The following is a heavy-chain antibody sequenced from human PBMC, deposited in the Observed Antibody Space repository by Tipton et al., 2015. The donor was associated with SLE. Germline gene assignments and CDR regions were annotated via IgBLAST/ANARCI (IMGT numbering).Heavy chain of an antibody. J-gene: IGHJ4*02. D-gene: IGHD6-13*01. V-gene: IGHV1-18*01. CDR1: GYTFSNYG. CDR3: ARSARMNSNSWYIF. Sequence: QLVQSGPEVKKPGASVKVSCKASGYTFSNYGISWVRQAPEQGLEWVGWISTYNGNSSQKFQGRVTMTTDTSTSTAYMEMRSLRSDDTAVYYCARSARMNSNSWYIFWGQGTLVTVSS. CDR2: ISTYNGN.